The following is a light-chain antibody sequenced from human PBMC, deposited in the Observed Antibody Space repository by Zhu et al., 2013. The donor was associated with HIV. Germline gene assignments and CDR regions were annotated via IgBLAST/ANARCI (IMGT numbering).Light chain of an antibody. CDR1: QSVSSN. Sequence: EIVLTQSPATLSLSPGDRATLSCRASQSVSSNLAWYQQKPGQAPRLLIYVASSRATGIPDRFSGSGSGTDFTLTISRLEPEDFAVYYCQQYNNWPWTFGQGTEVEIK. CDR3: QQYNNWPWT. CDR2: VAS. J-gene: IGKJ1*01. V-gene: IGKV3D-20*02.